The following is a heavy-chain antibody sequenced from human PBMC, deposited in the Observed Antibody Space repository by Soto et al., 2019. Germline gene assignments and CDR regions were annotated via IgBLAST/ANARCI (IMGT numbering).Heavy chain of an antibody. D-gene: IGHD3-22*01. CDR3: ARSGEWNYYDSSGYHYFDY. V-gene: IGHV3-30-3*01. CDR1: GFTFSSYA. CDR2: ISYDGSNK. Sequence: QVQLVESGGGVVQPGRSLRLSCAASGFTFSSYAMHWVRQAPGKGLEWVAVISYDGSNKYYADSVKGRFTISRDNSKNTLYLQMNSLRPEDTAVYYCARSGEWNYYDSSGYHYFDYWGQGTLVTGSS. J-gene: IGHJ4*02.